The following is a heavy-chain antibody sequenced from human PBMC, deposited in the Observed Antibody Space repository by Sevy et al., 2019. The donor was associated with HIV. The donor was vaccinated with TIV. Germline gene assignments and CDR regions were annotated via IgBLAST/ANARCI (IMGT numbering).Heavy chain of an antibody. V-gene: IGHV3-21*01. Sequence: GGSLRLSCAASGFTFSSYSMNWVRQAPGKGLEWVSSISSSSSYIFYADSVNGRFTISRDNAKNSLYLQMNSLRAEDTAVYYCARQYSGYDPSSFDYWGQGTLVTVSS. CDR3: ARQYSGYDPSSFDY. CDR1: GFTFSSYS. CDR2: ISSSSSYI. J-gene: IGHJ4*02. D-gene: IGHD5-12*01.